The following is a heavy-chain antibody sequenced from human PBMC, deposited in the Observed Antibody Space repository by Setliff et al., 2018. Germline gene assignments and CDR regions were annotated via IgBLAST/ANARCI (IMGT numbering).Heavy chain of an antibody. J-gene: IGHJ4*01. D-gene: IGHD5-18*01. Sequence: GESLKISCTASESTFSSFGMHWVRQAPGKGLEWVGFIRYDGSYEYYADSVQGRFTISRDNSKNTLFLHMNNLRPEDTALYYCAKASLAYSFGYYFDSWGQGARVTVSS. V-gene: IGHV3-30*02. CDR3: AKASLAYSFGYYFDS. CDR1: ESTFSSFG. CDR2: IRYDGSYE.